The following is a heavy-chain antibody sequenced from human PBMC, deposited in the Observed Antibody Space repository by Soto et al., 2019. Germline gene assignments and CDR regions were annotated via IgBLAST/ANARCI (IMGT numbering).Heavy chain of an antibody. CDR2: IHPGDSDT. J-gene: IGHJ4*02. V-gene: IGHV5-51*01. CDR3: ARDRVRGYDSSGFYS. CDR1: RYSFTYYW. Sequence: VESLNIFSNASRYSFTYYWAGLVRQMRREGLEWMGIIHPGDSDTRYSPSFQGKVTISADKSISTAYLQWSSLKASDSAIYYCARDRVRGYDSSGFYSWGQGTMVTVSS. D-gene: IGHD3-22*01.